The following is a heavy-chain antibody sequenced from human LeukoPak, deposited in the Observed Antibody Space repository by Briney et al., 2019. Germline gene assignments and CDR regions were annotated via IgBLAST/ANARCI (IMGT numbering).Heavy chain of an antibody. V-gene: IGHV3-21*01. D-gene: IGHD4-23*01. CDR1: GFTFSSYS. J-gene: IGHJ4*02. CDR2: ISSSSSYI. Sequence: GGSLRLSCAASGFTFSSYSMTWVRQAPGKGLEWVSSISSSSSYIYYADPVKGRFTISRDNAKNSLYLQMNSLRAEDTAVYYCARGTGYGGNSLDYWGQGTLVTVSS. CDR3: ARGTGYGGNSLDY.